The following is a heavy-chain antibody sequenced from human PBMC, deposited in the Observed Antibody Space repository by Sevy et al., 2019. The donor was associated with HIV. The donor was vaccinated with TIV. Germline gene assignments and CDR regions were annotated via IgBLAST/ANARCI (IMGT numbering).Heavy chain of an antibody. CDR2: IKQDGSDK. CDR3: ARGSTYYYDTSGYSA. CDR1: GFTFNIYW. V-gene: IGHV3-7*01. J-gene: IGHJ5*02. Sequence: GGSLRLSCAASGFTFNIYWMGWVRQAPGMGLEWVANIKQDGSDKYYVGSVKGRFTISRDNAKRSQYLQMTNLRAEDTAVYYCARGSTYYYDTSGYSAWGQGTLVTVSS. D-gene: IGHD3-22*01.